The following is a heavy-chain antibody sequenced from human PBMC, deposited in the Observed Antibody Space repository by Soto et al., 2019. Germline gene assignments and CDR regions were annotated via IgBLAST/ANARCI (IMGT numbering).Heavy chain of an antibody. V-gene: IGHV1-69*01. CDR3: ARGDEMTAVTIFEY. J-gene: IGHJ4*02. CDR1: GGAFGRYS. Sequence: QVQLEQSGPEVKRPGTSVKVSCKASGGAFGRYSVSWVRQAPGRGLEWIGGVIPVFNTSNYSLKFQGRVAIFADLSTNTVFMELRSLRSEDTALYYCARGDEMTAVTIFEYWGQGTLVTVSS. CDR2: VIPVFNTS. D-gene: IGHD4-17*01.